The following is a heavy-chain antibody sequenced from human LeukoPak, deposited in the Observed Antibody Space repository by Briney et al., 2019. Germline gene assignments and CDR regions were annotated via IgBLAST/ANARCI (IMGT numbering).Heavy chain of an antibody. Sequence: GESLKISCKGSGYSFTSYWIGWVRQMPGKGLEWMGIIYPGDSDTRYSPSFQGQVSISADKSISTAYLQWSSLKASDTAMYYCARHTRTKYCGGDCYTDRNWFDPWGQGTLVTVSS. CDR2: IYPGDSDT. V-gene: IGHV5-51*01. CDR3: ARHTRTKYCGGDCYTDRNWFDP. CDR1: GYSFTSYW. D-gene: IGHD2-21*01. J-gene: IGHJ5*02.